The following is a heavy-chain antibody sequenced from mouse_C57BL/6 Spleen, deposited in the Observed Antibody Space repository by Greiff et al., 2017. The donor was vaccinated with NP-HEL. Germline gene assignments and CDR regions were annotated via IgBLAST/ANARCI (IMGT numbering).Heavy chain of an antibody. Sequence: VQLQQPGAELVMPGASVKLSCKASGYTFTSYWMHWVKQRPGQGLEWIGEIDPSDSYTNYNQKFKGKSTLTVDKSSSTAYMQLSSLTSEDSAVYYCARSDDYDYFDYWGQGTTLTVSS. CDR2: IDPSDSYT. CDR1: GYTFTSYW. D-gene: IGHD2-4*01. J-gene: IGHJ2*01. V-gene: IGHV1-69*01. CDR3: ARSDDYDYFDY.